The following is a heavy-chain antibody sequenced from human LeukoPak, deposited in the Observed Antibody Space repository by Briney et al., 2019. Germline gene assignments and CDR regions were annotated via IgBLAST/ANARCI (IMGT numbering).Heavy chain of an antibody. J-gene: IGHJ4*02. Sequence: GGSLRLSCAASGFTFSSHWMHWVRQAPGKGLVWVSRINSDGSSTNYADSVKGRFTISRDNAKNTLYLQMNSLRAEDTAVYYCARESVEDSSSSDYPDYWGQGTLVTVSS. CDR3: ARESVEDSSSSDYPDY. D-gene: IGHD6-6*01. V-gene: IGHV3-74*01. CDR2: INSDGSST. CDR1: GFTFSSHW.